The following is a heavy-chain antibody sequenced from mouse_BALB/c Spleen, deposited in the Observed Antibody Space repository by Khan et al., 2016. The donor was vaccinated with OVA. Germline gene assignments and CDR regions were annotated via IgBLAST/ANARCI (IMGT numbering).Heavy chain of an antibody. CDR3: ARPPYFSYVMAY. CDR2: INTYTGEP. Sequence: QIQLVQSGPELKKPGETVKISCKASGHTFTNYGMNWVKQAPGKGLKWMGWINTYTGEPTYADDFKGRFAFSLETSASTAYLQINNLKNEDTATYFCARPPYFSYVMAYWGQGTSVTVSS. V-gene: IGHV9-3-1*01. J-gene: IGHJ4*01. CDR1: GHTFTNYG. D-gene: IGHD2-10*01.